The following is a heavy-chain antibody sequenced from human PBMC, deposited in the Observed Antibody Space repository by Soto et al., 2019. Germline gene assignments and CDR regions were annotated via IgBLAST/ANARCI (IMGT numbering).Heavy chain of an antibody. CDR1: GGSISSSSYY. CDR2: IYYSGST. J-gene: IGHJ5*02. V-gene: IGHV4-61*01. CDR3: ARDRRWPTFNWFDP. D-gene: IGHD2-15*01. Sequence: SETLSLTCTVSGGSISSSSYYWSWIRQPPGKGLEWIGYIYYSGSTNYNPSLKSRVTISVDTSKNQFSLKLSSVTAADTAVYYCARDRRWPTFNWFDPWGQGTLVTVSS.